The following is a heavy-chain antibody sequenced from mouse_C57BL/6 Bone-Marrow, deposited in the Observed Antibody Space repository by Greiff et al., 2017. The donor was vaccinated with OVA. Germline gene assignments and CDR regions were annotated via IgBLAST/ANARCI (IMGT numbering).Heavy chain of an antibody. Sequence: VKLQQPGAELVKPGASVKLSCKASGYTFTSYWMHWVKQRPGRGLEWIGRIDPNSGGTKYNEKFKSKATLTVDKPSSTAYMQLSSLTSEDSAVYYCAKGITTFKDYFDYWGQGTTLTVSS. D-gene: IGHD2-4*01. CDR3: AKGITTFKDYFDY. CDR1: GYTFTSYW. J-gene: IGHJ2*01. CDR2: IDPNSGGT. V-gene: IGHV1-72*01.